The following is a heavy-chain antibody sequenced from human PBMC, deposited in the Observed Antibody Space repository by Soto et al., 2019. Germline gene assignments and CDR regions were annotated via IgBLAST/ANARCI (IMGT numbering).Heavy chain of an antibody. V-gene: IGHV3-33*01. Sequence: QVQLVESGGGVVQPGRSRRFSCAGSGFTFISYGMHWFRQAPGRGLEWVAVIGYDGSKKYYADSVKGRFTISRDNSKNTLYLQMNSLRAEDTAVYYCARDRSFRGGFDYWGQGTLVTVSS. CDR2: IGYDGSKK. CDR3: ARDRSFRGGFDY. CDR1: GFTFISYG. J-gene: IGHJ4*02. D-gene: IGHD2-15*01.